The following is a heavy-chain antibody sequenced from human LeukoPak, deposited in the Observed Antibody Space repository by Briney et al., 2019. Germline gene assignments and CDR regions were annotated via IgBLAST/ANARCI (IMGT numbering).Heavy chain of an antibody. CDR2: IYHSGST. J-gene: IGHJ4*02. CDR3: ASGGDLTPLDY. Sequence: SETLSLTCAVSGGSISSNKWWNWVRQPPGKGREWIGEIYHSGSTNYNPSLKSRVTISLEKSTNKFSLQLPSVTAADTAVYYCASGGDLTPLDYWGQGTLVTVSS. V-gene: IGHV4-4*02. D-gene: IGHD3-16*01. CDR1: GGSISSNKW.